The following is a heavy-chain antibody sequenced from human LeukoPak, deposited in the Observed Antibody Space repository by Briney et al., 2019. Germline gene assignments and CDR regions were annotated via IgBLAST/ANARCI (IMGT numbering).Heavy chain of an antibody. CDR3: AKAEGYDILTGLDY. D-gene: IGHD3-9*01. J-gene: IGHJ4*02. CDR1: GFTFSSYA. Sequence: GGSLRLSCATSGFTFSSYAMSWVRQAPGKGLEWVSGIGASGGSTYYADSVKGRFAISRDNSKNTLYLQMNSLRTEDTAVYYCAKAEGYDILTGLDYWGQGTLVTVSS. V-gene: IGHV3-23*01. CDR2: IGASGGST.